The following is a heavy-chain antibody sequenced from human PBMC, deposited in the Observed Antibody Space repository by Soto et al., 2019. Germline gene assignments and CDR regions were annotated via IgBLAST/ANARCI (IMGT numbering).Heavy chain of an antibody. V-gene: IGHV5-51*01. CDR3: ARERYCTTTGCSAFDP. CDR1: GYTFTRQW. CDR2: IFPGDSDT. D-gene: IGHD2-2*01. J-gene: IGHJ5*02. Sequence: GESLKISCKASGYTFTRQWIGWVRQMSGKGLEWMGIIFPGDSDTRYSPSFQGQVTMTRDTSISTAHMELRRLRSDDTAVYYCARERYCTTTGCSAFDPWGQGTLVTVSS.